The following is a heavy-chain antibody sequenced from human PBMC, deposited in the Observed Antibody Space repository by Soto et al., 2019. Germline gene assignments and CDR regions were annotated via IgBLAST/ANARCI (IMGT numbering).Heavy chain of an antibody. J-gene: IGHJ1*01. D-gene: IGHD3-22*01. CDR3: AMDSGYYYGYFHH. CDR2: ISTAYDDT. Sequence: ASVKVSCKGSGYTFTRYSMHWVRQAPGQRLEWMGWISTAYDDTKYSQEFQGRLAITRDTSASTAYMELSSLKSEDTAVYYCAMDSGYYYGYFHHWGQGTLVTVSS. V-gene: IGHV1-3*04. CDR1: GYTFTRYS.